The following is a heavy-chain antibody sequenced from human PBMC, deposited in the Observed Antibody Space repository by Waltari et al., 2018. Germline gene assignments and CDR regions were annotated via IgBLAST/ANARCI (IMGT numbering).Heavy chain of an antibody. D-gene: IGHD3-22*01. V-gene: IGHV3-74*01. CDR3: AREPSPDSSGYFYYYMDV. CDR1: GFPFSRYW. CDR2: INSDGSGT. J-gene: IGHJ6*03. Sequence: EVQLVESGGGLVQPGGSLRLSCAASGFPFSRYWMHVVRQVPGKGLVWVSRINSDGSGTIYADSVKGRFTISRDNAKNTLYLQLNSLRVEDTAVYYCAREPSPDSSGYFYYYMDVWGKGTTVTVSS.